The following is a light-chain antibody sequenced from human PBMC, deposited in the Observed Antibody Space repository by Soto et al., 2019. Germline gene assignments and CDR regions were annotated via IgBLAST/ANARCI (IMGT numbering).Light chain of an antibody. CDR1: QSVTTF. J-gene: IGKJ4*01. Sequence: EIVLTQSPVTLSLSPGERATLSCRASQSVTTFLAWYQQKPGQAPRLLIYDASKRATGIPARFSGSGSGTDFTLTISGLETEDVAVYYCQQRTNWPLTFGGGTKVEIK. CDR2: DAS. V-gene: IGKV3-11*01. CDR3: QQRTNWPLT.